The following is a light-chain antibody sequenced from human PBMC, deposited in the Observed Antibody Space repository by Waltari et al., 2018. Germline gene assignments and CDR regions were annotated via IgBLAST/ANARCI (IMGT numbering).Light chain of an antibody. J-gene: IGLJ3*02. CDR2: RNN. CDR3: AVWDDSLSGRV. CDR1: RSNIGNNY. V-gene: IGLV1-47*01. Sequence: QPVLTQPPSASGTPGQRVTISCSGRRSNIGNNYVYWYQQPPGTAPKLLIYRNNQRPSGVPDRFSGSKSGTSASLAISGLRSEDEADYYCAVWDDSLSGRVFGGGTKVTVL.